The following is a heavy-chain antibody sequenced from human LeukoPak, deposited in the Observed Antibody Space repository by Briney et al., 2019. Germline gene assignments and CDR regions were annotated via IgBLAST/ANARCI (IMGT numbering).Heavy chain of an antibody. CDR3: AKHSGGSCYSAFDY. V-gene: IGHV3-23*01. CDR1: TSTFSSYA. Sequence: GGSLRLSWPADTSTFSSYAMSWDSQAQGKGMEWVSAISGSGGRTYYADAVTGRFTISRDNSKNTLYLQMNSLRAEDTAVYYCAKHSGGSCYSAFDYWGQGTLVTVSS. J-gene: IGHJ4*02. D-gene: IGHD2-15*01. CDR2: ISGSGGRT.